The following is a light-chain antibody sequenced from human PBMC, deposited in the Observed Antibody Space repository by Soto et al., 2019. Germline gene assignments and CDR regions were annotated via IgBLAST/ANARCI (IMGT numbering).Light chain of an antibody. Sequence: QPVLTQPPSTSGTPGQRVTISCSGDSSNIAKHYVYWYQQVPGMAPKLLIYSDNQRPSGVPDRFSGSKSGTSASLAISGLRSEDEADYYCAAWDDRLSGYGFGGGTKLTVL. CDR2: SDN. CDR1: SSNIAKHY. J-gene: IGLJ1*01. CDR3: AAWDDRLSGYG. V-gene: IGLV1-47*02.